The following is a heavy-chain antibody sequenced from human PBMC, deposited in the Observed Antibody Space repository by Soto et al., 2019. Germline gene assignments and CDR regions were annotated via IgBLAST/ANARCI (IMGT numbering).Heavy chain of an antibody. CDR2: ISYDGSNK. V-gene: IGHV3-30*18. CDR1: GFTFSSYG. CDR3: AKDINRYYYDSSGYPAYYYYGMDV. Sequence: GGFLRLSCAASGFTFSSYGMHWVRQAPGKGLEWVAVISYDGSNKYYADSVKGRFTISRDNSKNTLYLQMNSLRAEDTAVYYCAKDINRYYYDSSGYPAYYYYGMDVWGQGTTVTVSS. D-gene: IGHD3-22*01. J-gene: IGHJ6*02.